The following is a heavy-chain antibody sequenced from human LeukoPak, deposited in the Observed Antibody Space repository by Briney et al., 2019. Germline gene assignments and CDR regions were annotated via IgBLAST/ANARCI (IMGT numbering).Heavy chain of an antibody. CDR3: ARVSRGWNSKFGY. Sequence: KPSETLSLTCAVYGGSFSGYYWGWIRQPPGKGLEWIGEINHSGSTNYNPSLKSRVTISVDTSKNQFSLELSSVTAEDTAVYYCARVSRGWNSKFGYWGQGTLVTVSS. J-gene: IGHJ4*02. CDR1: GGSFSGYY. V-gene: IGHV4-34*01. CDR2: INHSGST. D-gene: IGHD1/OR15-1a*01.